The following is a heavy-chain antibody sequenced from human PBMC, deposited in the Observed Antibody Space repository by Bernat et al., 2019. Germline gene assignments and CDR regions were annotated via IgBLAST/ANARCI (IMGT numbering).Heavy chain of an antibody. V-gene: IGHV3-30*04. J-gene: IGHJ4*02. CDR2: ISYDGSNK. CDR1: GFTFSSYA. D-gene: IGHD1-26*01. CDR3: AKGSRGSYTVYFDY. Sequence: QVQLVESGGGVVQPGRSLRLSCAASGFTFSSYAMHWVRQAPGKGLEWVAVISYDGSNKYYADSVKGRFTISRDNSKNTLYLQMNSLRAEDTAVYYCAKGSRGSYTVYFDYWGQGTLVTVSS.